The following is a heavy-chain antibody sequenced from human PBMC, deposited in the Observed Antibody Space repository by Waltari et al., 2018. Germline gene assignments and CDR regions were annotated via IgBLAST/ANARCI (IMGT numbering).Heavy chain of an antibody. CDR2: INHSGST. CDR1: GGSFSGYS. Sequence: QVQLQQWGAGLLKPSETLSLTCAVHGGSFSGYSWSGIRQHQAKGLEWIGEINHSGSTNYNPSLKSRVTISVDTSKNQFSLKLSSVTAADTAVYYCAYDYIWGSYRYTAYFQHWGQGTLVTVSS. V-gene: IGHV4-34*01. CDR3: AYDYIWGSYRYTAYFQH. J-gene: IGHJ1*01. D-gene: IGHD3-16*02.